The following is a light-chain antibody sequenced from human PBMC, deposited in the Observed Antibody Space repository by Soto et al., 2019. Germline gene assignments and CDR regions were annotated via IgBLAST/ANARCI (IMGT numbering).Light chain of an antibody. J-gene: IGLJ1*01. CDR1: SSNIGNNY. CDR2: QNN. CDR3: GTWDSSRSGGRV. V-gene: IGLV1-51*02. Sequence: QSVLTQPPSVSAAPGQKVTISCSGSSSNIGNNYVSWYQQLPGTAPKLLIYQNNKRPSGIPDRFSGSKSGTSATLGITGLQTWDEADYYCGTWDSSRSGGRVFGTGTKVTVL.